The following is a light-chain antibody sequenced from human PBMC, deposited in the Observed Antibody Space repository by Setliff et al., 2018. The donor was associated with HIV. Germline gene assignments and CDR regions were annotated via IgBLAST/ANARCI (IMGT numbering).Light chain of an antibody. CDR1: RNDVGSYKL. CDR3: CSYAGITTLL. CDR2: EIS. V-gene: IGLV2-23*02. J-gene: IGLJ2*01. Sequence: QSVLAQPASVSGSPGQSITISCTGTRNDVGSYKLVSWYQQHPGKAPKLMIYEISKRSSGVSNRFSGSKSGNTASLTISGLQAEDEADYYCCSYAGITTLLFGGGTQLTV.